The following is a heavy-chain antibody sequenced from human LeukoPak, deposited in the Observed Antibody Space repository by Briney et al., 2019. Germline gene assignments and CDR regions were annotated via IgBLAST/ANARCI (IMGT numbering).Heavy chain of an antibody. D-gene: IGHD3-16*01. CDR2: IYYTGST. CDR3: ARNIKGYDPMGEVDY. Sequence: SETLSLTCTVSGGSISSYYWSWIRQPPGKGLEWIGYIYYTGSTNYNPSLKSRVTISVDTSKNQFSLKLSSVTAADTAVYYCARNIKGYDPMGEVDYWGQGTLVTVSS. CDR1: GGSISSYY. V-gene: IGHV4-59*08. J-gene: IGHJ4*02.